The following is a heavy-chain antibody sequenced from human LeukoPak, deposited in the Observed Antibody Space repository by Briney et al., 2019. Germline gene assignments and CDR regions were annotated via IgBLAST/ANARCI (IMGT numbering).Heavy chain of an antibody. CDR2: ISRSGGNT. J-gene: IGHJ4*02. Sequence: PGESLTLSCAASGFTFSSYAMIWVRQAPGKGLEWVSAISRSGGNTYHADSVKGRITISRDKSKNTQYLQMNSLRAEDAAADYCWKDAHWLVGEYVDYWGQATLVTVSS. CDR3: WKDAHWLVGEYVDY. V-gene: IGHV3-23*01. D-gene: IGHD6-19*01. CDR1: GFTFSSYA.